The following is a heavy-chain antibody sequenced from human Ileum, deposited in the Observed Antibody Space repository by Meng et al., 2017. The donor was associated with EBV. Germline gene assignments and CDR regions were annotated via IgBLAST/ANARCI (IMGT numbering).Heavy chain of an antibody. CDR3: ARDLPGGTKGTWLDL. CDR2: ISAYNGNT. V-gene: IGHV1-18*01. J-gene: IGHJ5*02. D-gene: IGHD1-14*01. Sequence: QVQLVQSGAEVKKPGASVKVSCTASGYIFNNYGVSWVRQAPGQGPEWMGWISAYNGNTNYAQNFQGRFTMTTDTSTSTAYMELRSLRPDDTAVYYCARDLPGGTKGTWLDLWGQVTLVTVST. CDR1: GYIFNNYG.